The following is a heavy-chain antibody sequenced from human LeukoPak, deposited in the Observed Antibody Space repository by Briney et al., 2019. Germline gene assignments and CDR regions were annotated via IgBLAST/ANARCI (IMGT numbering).Heavy chain of an antibody. Sequence: ASVKVSCKASGYTFTSYGISWVRQAPGQGLEWMGWISAYNGNTNYAQKLQGRVTMTTDTSTSTAYMELRSLRSDDTAVYYCARDGDGKYSGSYFNYYYYMDVWGKGTTVTVSS. J-gene: IGHJ6*03. CDR3: ARDGDGKYSGSYFNYYYYMDV. CDR2: ISAYNGNT. V-gene: IGHV1-18*01. D-gene: IGHD1-26*01. CDR1: GYTFTSYG.